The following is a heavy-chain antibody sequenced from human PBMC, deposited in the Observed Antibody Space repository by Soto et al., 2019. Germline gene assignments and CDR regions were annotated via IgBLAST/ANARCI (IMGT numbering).Heavy chain of an antibody. J-gene: IGHJ6*03. CDR2: IYYSGST. Sequence: TSETLSLTFTVSGGSISSYYWSWIRQPPGKGLEWIGYIYYSGSTNYNPSLKSRVTISVDTSKNQFPLKLSSVTAADTAVYYCAREPAAAGPGHMDVWGKGTTVTVSS. V-gene: IGHV4-59*01. D-gene: IGHD6-13*01. CDR3: AREPAAAGPGHMDV. CDR1: GGSISSYY.